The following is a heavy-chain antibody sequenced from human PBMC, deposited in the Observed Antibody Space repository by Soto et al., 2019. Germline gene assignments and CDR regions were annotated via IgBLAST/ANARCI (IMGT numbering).Heavy chain of an antibody. CDR2: IYYSGST. V-gene: IGHV4-59*01. D-gene: IGHD6-13*01. CDR3: ARDRLAAASPYYYYGMDV. CDR1: GGSISSYY. J-gene: IGHJ6*02. Sequence: KPSETLSLTCTVSGGSISSYYWSWIRQPPGKGLEWIGYIYYSGSTNYNPPLKSRVTISVDTSKNQFSLKLSSVTAADTAVYYCARDRLAAASPYYYYGMDVWGQGTTVTVSS.